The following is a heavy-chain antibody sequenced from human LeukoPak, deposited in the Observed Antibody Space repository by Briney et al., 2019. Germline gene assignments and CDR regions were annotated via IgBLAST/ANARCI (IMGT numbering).Heavy chain of an antibody. CDR3: AKTGNPATADY. D-gene: IGHD1-1*01. Sequence: PGGSLRLSCAASGFTVSSNYMSWVRQAPGKGLEWVSVIYSGGYTYYADSVKGRFTISRDNSKNTLYLQMNSLRAEDTAVYYCAKTGNPATADYWGQGTLVTVSS. CDR2: IYSGGYT. V-gene: IGHV3-53*01. J-gene: IGHJ4*02. CDR1: GFTVSSNY.